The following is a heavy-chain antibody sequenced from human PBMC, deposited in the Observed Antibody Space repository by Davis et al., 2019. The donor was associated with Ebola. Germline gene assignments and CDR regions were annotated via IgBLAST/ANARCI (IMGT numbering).Heavy chain of an antibody. CDR1: GYSFTDDG. Sequence: AASVKVSCKASGYSFTDDGISWVRQAPGQGLEWMGWISAYNGNTNYAQKLQGRVTMTTDTSTSTAYMELRSLRSDDTAVYYCARGGYCSSTSCYSLDYWGQGTLVTVSS. D-gene: IGHD2-2*02. CDR2: ISAYNGNT. V-gene: IGHV1-18*01. CDR3: ARGGYCSSTSCYSLDY. J-gene: IGHJ4*02.